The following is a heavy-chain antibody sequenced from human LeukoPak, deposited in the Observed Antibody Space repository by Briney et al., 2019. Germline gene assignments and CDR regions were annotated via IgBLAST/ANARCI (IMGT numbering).Heavy chain of an antibody. CDR2: ISWNSGSI. CDR1: GFTFDDYA. D-gene: IGHD4-11*01. V-gene: IGHV3-9*01. Sequence: GRSLRLSCAASGFTFDDYAMHWVRHAPGKGLEWVSGISWNSGSIGYADSVKGRFTISRDNAKNSLYLQMNSLRAEDTALYYCAKDASPTVTRGSLLDYCMDVWGKGTTVTVSS. CDR3: AKDASPTVTRGSLLDYCMDV. J-gene: IGHJ6*03.